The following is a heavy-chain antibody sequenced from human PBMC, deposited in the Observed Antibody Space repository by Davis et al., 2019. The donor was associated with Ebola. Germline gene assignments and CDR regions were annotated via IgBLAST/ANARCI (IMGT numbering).Heavy chain of an antibody. Sequence: ASVKVSCKASGYTFTSYGISWVRQAPGQGLEWMGWISAYNGNTNYAQKLQGRVTMTTDTSTSTAYMELRSLRSDDTAVYYCERMLGYCSGGSCYTTGWFDPWGQGTLVTVSS. D-gene: IGHD2-15*01. J-gene: IGHJ5*02. CDR1: GYTFTSYG. CDR3: ERMLGYCSGGSCYTTGWFDP. V-gene: IGHV1-18*01. CDR2: ISAYNGNT.